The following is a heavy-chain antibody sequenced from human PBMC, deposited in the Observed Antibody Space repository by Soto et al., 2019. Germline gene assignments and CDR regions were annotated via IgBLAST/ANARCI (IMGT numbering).Heavy chain of an antibody. Sequence: SETLSLTCTVAGGSVSNSNYYWGWIRQSPGKGLEWIGSVYYRGRSYSKSSVKSRVTISVDTSKNQFSLNLNSVTASDTAVYYCVSQRTSVLTQAYFDYWGPGALVTVSS. V-gene: IGHV4-39*01. CDR1: GGSVSNSNYY. CDR3: VSQRTSVLTQAYFDY. CDR2: VYYRGRS. J-gene: IGHJ4*02. D-gene: IGHD2-8*01.